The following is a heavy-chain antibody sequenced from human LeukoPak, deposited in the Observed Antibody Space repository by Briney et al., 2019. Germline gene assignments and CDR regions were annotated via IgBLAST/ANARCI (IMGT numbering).Heavy chain of an antibody. CDR1: GFSLSTSGVG. Sequence: SGPTLVKPPQTLTLTCTFSGFSLSTSGVGVGWIRQPPVKALEWLALIYWDDDKRYSPSLKSRLTITKDTSKNQVVLTMTNMDPVDTATYYCAHSNYDILTGYPPLDYYYGMDVWGKGTTVTVSS. V-gene: IGHV2-5*02. CDR2: IYWDDDK. CDR3: AHSNYDILTGYPPLDYYYGMDV. D-gene: IGHD3-9*01. J-gene: IGHJ6*04.